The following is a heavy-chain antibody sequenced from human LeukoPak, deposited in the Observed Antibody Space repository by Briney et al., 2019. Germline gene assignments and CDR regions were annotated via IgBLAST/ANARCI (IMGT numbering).Heavy chain of an antibody. D-gene: IGHD5-12*01. CDR3: ARDLWSSYDGNWFDP. CDR2: IYTSGST. V-gene: IGHV4-4*07. CDR1: GGSISSYY. Sequence: SETLSLTCTVSGGSISSYYWSWIRQPAGKGLEGIGRIYTSGSTNYNPSLKSRVTMSVDTSKNQFSLKLSSVTAADTAVYYCARDLWSSYDGNWFDPWGQGTLVTVS. J-gene: IGHJ5*02.